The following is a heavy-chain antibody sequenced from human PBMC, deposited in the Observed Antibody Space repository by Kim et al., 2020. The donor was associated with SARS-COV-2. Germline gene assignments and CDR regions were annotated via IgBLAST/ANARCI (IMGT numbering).Heavy chain of an antibody. D-gene: IGHD5-12*01. CDR3: ARVRSGYYGGVDY. CDR1: GYTFSNYG. CDR2: INAGNGDT. Sequence: ASVKVSCKASGYTFSNYGMHWVRQAPGQRLEWMGWINAGNGDTKYPQKFQGRVTITRDTSASTAYMELRSLRSEDTAVYYCARVRSGYYGGVDYWGQGTL. J-gene: IGHJ4*02. V-gene: IGHV1-3*01.